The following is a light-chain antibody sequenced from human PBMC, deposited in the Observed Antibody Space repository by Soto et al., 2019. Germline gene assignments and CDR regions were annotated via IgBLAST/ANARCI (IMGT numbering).Light chain of an antibody. Sequence: EIVLTQSPGPLSLSPGERATLSCRSSKGVTSTYLARYQQKPGQAPRLLIYDASSRATGIPDRFSGSGSGTDFTLTISRLEPEDFAVYYCHHYSSSPYTFGQGTKLEIE. V-gene: IGKV3-20*01. CDR2: DAS. CDR1: KGVTSTY. CDR3: HHYSSSPYT. J-gene: IGKJ2*01.